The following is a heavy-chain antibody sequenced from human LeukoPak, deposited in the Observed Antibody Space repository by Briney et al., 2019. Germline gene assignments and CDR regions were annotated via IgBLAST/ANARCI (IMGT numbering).Heavy chain of an antibody. CDR2: IWYDGSNK. CDR1: GFTFSSYG. J-gene: IGHJ6*02. CDR3: AKAVAGQAYYYYGMDV. D-gene: IGHD6-13*01. Sequence: GRSLRLSCAASGFTFSSYGMHWVRQAPGKGLEWVAVIWYDGSNKYYADSVKGRFTISRDNSKNTLYLQMNSLRAEDTAVYYCAKAVAGQAYYYYGMDVWGQGTTVTVSS. V-gene: IGHV3-33*06.